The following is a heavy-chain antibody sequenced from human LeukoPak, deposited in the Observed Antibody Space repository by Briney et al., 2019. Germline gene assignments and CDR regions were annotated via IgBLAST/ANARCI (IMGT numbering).Heavy chain of an antibody. V-gene: IGHV1-69*01. CDR1: GGTFSTSA. CDR3: ASSRSGLRSPFDP. Sequence: SVKVSCKASGGTFSTSAFTWVRQAPGQGLEWMGGVIPILHTTNYAQHFQGRVSITADESTSTAYMELSGLISEDTAVYYCASSRSGLRSPFDPWGQGTLVTVSS. D-gene: IGHD3-3*01. CDR2: VIPILHTT. J-gene: IGHJ5*02.